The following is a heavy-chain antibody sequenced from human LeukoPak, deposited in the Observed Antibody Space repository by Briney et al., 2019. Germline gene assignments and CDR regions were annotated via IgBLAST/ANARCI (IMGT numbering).Heavy chain of an antibody. D-gene: IGHD6-6*01. CDR3: ARGRRIAARFDY. Sequence: SETLSLTCAVYGVSFSGYYWSWIRQPPGKGLEWIGEINHSGSTNYNPSLKSRVTISVDTSKNQFSLKLSSVTAADTAVYYCARGRRIAARFDYWGQGTLVTVSS. CDR1: GVSFSGYY. V-gene: IGHV4-34*01. CDR2: INHSGST. J-gene: IGHJ4*02.